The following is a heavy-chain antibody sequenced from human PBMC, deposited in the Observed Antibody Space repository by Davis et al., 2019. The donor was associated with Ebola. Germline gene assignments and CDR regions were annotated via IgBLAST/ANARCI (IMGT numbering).Heavy chain of an antibody. Sequence: ASVKVSCKASGYTFTSYGISWVRQAPGQGLEWMGWISAYNGNTNYAQKLQGRVTMTTDTSTSTAYMELRSLRSDDTAVYYCARDSAKDTWDFWSGYPTGFDYWGQGTLVTVSS. CDR3: ARDSAKDTWDFWSGYPTGFDY. CDR2: ISAYNGNT. J-gene: IGHJ4*02. CDR1: GYTFTSYG. V-gene: IGHV1-18*01. D-gene: IGHD3-3*01.